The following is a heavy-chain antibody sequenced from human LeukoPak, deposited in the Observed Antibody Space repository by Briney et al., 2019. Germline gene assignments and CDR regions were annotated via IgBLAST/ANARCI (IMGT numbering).Heavy chain of an antibody. Sequence: PSETLSLTCTVSGGSISSSSYFWGWIRQPPGKGLEWIGSIYYSGSTYYNPSLKSRVTIPVDTSKNQFSLKLSSVTAADTAVYYCARAFGELLSSFDCWGQGTLVTVSS. D-gene: IGHD3-10*01. J-gene: IGHJ4*02. CDR1: GGSISSSSYF. V-gene: IGHV4-39*01. CDR3: ARAFGELLSSFDC. CDR2: IYYSGST.